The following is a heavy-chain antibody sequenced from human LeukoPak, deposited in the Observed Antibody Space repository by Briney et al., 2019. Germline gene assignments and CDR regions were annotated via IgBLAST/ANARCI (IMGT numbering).Heavy chain of an antibody. Sequence: GGSLRLSCAASGFTFSDYYMSWIRQAPGKGLEWVSYISSSGSTIYYADSVKGRFTISRDNAKNSLYLQMNSLRAEDTAVYYCAKGQWLVREYYFDYWGQGTLVTVSS. CDR3: AKGQWLVREYYFDY. D-gene: IGHD6-19*01. V-gene: IGHV3-11*01. CDR1: GFTFSDYY. J-gene: IGHJ4*02. CDR2: ISSSGSTI.